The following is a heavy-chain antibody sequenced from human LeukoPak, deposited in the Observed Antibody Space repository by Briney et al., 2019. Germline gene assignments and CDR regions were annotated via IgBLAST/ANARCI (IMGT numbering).Heavy chain of an antibody. J-gene: IGHJ6*03. D-gene: IGHD3-10*01. CDR2: HHAYNDNT. CDR1: GYTFPSYG. V-gene: IGHV1-18*01. CDR3: ARVVGSGSYYYYYYMDV. Sequence: GASVKLSCKASGYTFPSYGLRWVPQAPGKGLEGMGWHHAYNDNTNYAQKIPGRVTMTTNTATSTAYMELRSLRSDDTSVYYCARVVGSGSYYYYYYMDVWGKGTTVTVSS.